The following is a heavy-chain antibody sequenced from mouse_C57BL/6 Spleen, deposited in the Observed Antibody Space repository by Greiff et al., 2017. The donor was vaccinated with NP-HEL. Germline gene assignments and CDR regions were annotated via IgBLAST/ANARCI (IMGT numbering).Heavy chain of an antibody. D-gene: IGHD4-1*01. Sequence: VQLQQPGAELVMPGASVKLSCKASGYTFTSYWMHWVKQRPGQGLEWIGEIDPSDSYTNYNQKFKGKSTLTVDKSSSTAYMQLSSLTSEDSAVYYCARQLGRGDYWGQGTTLTVSS. V-gene: IGHV1-69*01. J-gene: IGHJ2*01. CDR3: ARQLGRGDY. CDR2: IDPSDSYT. CDR1: GYTFTSYW.